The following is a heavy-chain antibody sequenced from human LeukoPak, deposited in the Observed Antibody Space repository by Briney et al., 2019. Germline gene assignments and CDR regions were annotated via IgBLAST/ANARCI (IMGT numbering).Heavy chain of an antibody. D-gene: IGHD3-22*01. CDR1: GFTFSSFW. CDR2: INSDGSST. CDR3: ARGPSRRDYYDSSGYFGYFDY. Sequence: GGSLRLSSAASGFTFSSFWMHWVRQDPGKGLAWVSRINSDGSSTIHADSVRGRFTISRDNAKNTLYLKMNNVRAEDTAVYYCARGPSRRDYYDSSGYFGYFDYWGQGTLVTVSS. J-gene: IGHJ4*02. V-gene: IGHV3-74*01.